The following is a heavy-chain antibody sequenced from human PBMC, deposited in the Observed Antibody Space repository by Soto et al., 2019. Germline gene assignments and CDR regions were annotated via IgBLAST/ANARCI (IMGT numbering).Heavy chain of an antibody. D-gene: IGHD6-13*01. CDR3: ARGHRYSSSLPYDY. Sequence: SETLSLTCTVSGGSISSYYWSWIRQPPGKGLEWIGYIYYSGSTNYNPSLKSRVTISVDTSKNQFSLKLSSVTAADTAVYYCARGHRYSSSLPYDYWGQGTLVTVSS. CDR2: IYYSGST. J-gene: IGHJ4*02. V-gene: IGHV4-59*01. CDR1: GGSISSYY.